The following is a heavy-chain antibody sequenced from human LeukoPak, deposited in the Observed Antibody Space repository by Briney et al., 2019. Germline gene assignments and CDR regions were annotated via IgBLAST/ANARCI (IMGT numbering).Heavy chain of an antibody. CDR1: GFTVSSYW. D-gene: IGHD5-18*01. CDR2: IKQDGSEK. CDR3: ARDFGYSYGTYYYGMDV. V-gene: IGHV3-7*01. Sequence: PGGSQRLSCAASGFTVSSYWMSWVRQAPGKGLEWVAKIKQDGSEKYYVDSVKGRFTISRDNAKNSLYLQMNSLRAEDTAVYYCARDFGYSYGTYYYGMDVWGQGTTVTVSS. J-gene: IGHJ6*02.